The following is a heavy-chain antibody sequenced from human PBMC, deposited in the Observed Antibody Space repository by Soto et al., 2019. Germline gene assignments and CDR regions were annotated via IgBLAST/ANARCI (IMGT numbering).Heavy chain of an antibody. CDR1: GFTFSSYG. CDR3: AGDSGGSSSSDWFDP. V-gene: IGHV3-33*01. J-gene: IGHJ5*02. Sequence: QVQLVESGGGVVQPGRSLRLSCAASGFTFSSYGMHWVRQAPGKGLEWVAVIWYDGSNKYYADSVKGRFTISRDNSKNTLYLQMNSLRAEDTAVYYCAGDSGGSSSSDWFDPWGQGTLVTVSS. D-gene: IGHD6-6*01. CDR2: IWYDGSNK.